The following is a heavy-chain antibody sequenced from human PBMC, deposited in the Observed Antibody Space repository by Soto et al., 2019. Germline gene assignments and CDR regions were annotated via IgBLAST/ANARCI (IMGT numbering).Heavy chain of an antibody. D-gene: IGHD6-13*01. Sequence: GGSLRLSCAASGFTFSSYGMHWVRQAPGKGLEWVAVISYDGSNKYYADSVKGRFTISRDNSKNTLYLQMNSLRAEDTAVYYCAKDQGSIAAAGPPYYYYGMDVWGQGNTVTVSS. CDR1: GFTFSSYG. CDR2: ISYDGSNK. V-gene: IGHV3-30*18. J-gene: IGHJ6*02. CDR3: AKDQGSIAAAGPPYYYYGMDV.